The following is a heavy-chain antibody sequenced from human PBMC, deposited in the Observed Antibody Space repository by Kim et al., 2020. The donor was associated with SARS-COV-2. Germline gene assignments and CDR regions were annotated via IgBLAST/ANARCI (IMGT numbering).Heavy chain of an antibody. CDR2: IYPGDSDT. V-gene: IGHV5-51*01. J-gene: IGHJ6*03. Sequence: GESLKISCKGSGYSFTSYWIGWVRQMPGKGLEWMGIIYPGDSDTRYSPSFQGQVTISADKSISTAYLQWSSLKASDTAMYYCARQWRFRAQETYYMDVWGKGTTVTVSS. CDR3: ARQWRFRAQETYYMDV. CDR1: GYSFTSYW. D-gene: IGHD3-16*01.